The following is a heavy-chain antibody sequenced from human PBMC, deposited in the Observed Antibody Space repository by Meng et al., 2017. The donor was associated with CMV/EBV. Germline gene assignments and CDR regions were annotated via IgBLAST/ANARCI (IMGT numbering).Heavy chain of an antibody. J-gene: IGHJ5*02. Sequence: GSLRLSWAASGFTFSSYWMHWVRQAPGKGLVWVSRINSDGSSTSYADSVKGRFTISRDNAKNTLYLQMNSLRAEDTAVYYCARDRVPTNWNDVYNWFDPWGQGTLVTVSS. CDR3: ARDRVPTNWNDVYNWFDP. CDR2: INSDGSST. D-gene: IGHD1-1*01. CDR1: GFTFSSYW. V-gene: IGHV3-74*01.